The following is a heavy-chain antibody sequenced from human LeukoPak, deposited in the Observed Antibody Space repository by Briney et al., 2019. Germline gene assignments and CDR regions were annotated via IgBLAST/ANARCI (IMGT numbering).Heavy chain of an antibody. CDR2: IYYSGST. V-gene: IGHV4-31*03. CDR3: AGVSYSSGWYADY. D-gene: IGHD6-19*01. CDR1: GGSISSGGYY. J-gene: IGHJ4*02. Sequence: PSETLSLTCTVSGGSISSGGYYWSWIRQHPGKGLEWIGYIYYSGSTYYNPSLKSRVTISVDTSKNQFSLKLSSVTAADTAVYYCAGVSYSSGWYADYWGQGTLVTVSS.